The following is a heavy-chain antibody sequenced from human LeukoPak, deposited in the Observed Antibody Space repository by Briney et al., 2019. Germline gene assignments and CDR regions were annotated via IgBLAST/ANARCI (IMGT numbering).Heavy chain of an antibody. CDR2: IYSDGNT. CDR3: ATHLWDY. V-gene: IGHV3-53*01. J-gene: IGHJ4*02. Sequence: GGSLRLSCAASGFTVSSNYMSWVRQAPGKGLEWVSAIYSDGNTYYADSVKGRFTISRDNSKNTLYLQMNSLRAGDTAVYYCATHLWDYWGQGTLVTVSS. CDR1: GFTVSSNY. D-gene: IGHD5-18*01.